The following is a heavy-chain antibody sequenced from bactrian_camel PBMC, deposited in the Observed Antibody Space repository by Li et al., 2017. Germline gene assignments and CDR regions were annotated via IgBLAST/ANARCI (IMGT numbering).Heavy chain of an antibody. Sequence: HVQLVESGGGSVQAGGSLRLTCKGVGYTHKSNCVAWFRQAPGKEREGVAAIYTGSGGTFYIDSVKGRFTISQDKAKHMLYLQMDSLEPEDTAVYYCASDPCSTFRGLGQDEYDYWGQGTQVTVS. CDR1: GYTHKSNC. D-gene: IGHD1*01. J-gene: IGHJ4*01. CDR3: ASDPCSTFRGLGQDEYDY. CDR2: IYTGSGGT. V-gene: IGHV3S1*01.